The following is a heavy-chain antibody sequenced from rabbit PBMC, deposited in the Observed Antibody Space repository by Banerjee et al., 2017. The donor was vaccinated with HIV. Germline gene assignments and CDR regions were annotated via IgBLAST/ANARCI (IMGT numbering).Heavy chain of an antibody. CDR3: VRVSYASSSGYYPYNL. Sequence: QEQLVESGGGLVQPGGSLKLSCKASGFDFSSYGVSWVRQAPGKGLEWIGYIDPVFGSTYYASWVNGRFTISSHNAQNTLYLQLNSLTAADTATYFCVRVSYASSSGYYPYNLWGQGTLVTVS. CDR1: GFDFSSYG. CDR2: IDPVFGST. J-gene: IGHJ4*01. V-gene: IGHV1S47*01. D-gene: IGHD1-1*01.